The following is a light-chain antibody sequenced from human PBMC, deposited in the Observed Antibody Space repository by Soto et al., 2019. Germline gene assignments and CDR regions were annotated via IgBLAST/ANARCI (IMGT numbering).Light chain of an antibody. V-gene: IGKV1-5*03. CDR1: QSISIW. CDR3: QQRSNWPIT. Sequence: IQMTQSPSTLSASVGDRVTITCRASQSISIWLAWYQQKPGKAPKILIYKASSLESGVPSRFSGSGSGTDFTLTISSLEPEDFALYYCQQRSNWPITFGQGTRLAIK. J-gene: IGKJ5*01. CDR2: KAS.